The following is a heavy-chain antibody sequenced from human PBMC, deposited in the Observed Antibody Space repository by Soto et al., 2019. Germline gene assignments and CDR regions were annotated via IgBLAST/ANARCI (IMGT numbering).Heavy chain of an antibody. Sequence: EVQLLESGGGLVQPGGSVRLTCVGSGFTFRNQDRRWVRQAPGKGLEWVSGISGRGGVTYYADSVKGRFTISRDNSKNTLYLQMNNLRANDTAVYYCAKDRQFRSYYESAGHYNDWGQGTLVTVSS. J-gene: IGHJ4*02. V-gene: IGHV3-23*01. CDR1: GFTFRNQD. D-gene: IGHD3-22*01. CDR2: ISGRGGVT. CDR3: AKDRQFRSYYESAGHYND.